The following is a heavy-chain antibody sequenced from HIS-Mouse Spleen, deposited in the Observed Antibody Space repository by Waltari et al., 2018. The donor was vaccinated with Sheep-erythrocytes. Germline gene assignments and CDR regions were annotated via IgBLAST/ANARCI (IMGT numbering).Heavy chain of an antibody. CDR3: ARTSSSSDYFDY. CDR1: GFTFRSYW. V-gene: IGHV3-7*01. J-gene: IGHJ4*02. Sequence: EVQLVESGGGLVQPGGSLSLSCAASGFTFRSYWMSWVRQAPGKGLEWVANIKQDGSEKYYVDSVKGRFTISRDNAKNSLYLQMNSLRAEDTAVYYCARTSSSSDYFDYWGQGTLVTVSS. D-gene: IGHD6-6*01. CDR2: IKQDGSEK.